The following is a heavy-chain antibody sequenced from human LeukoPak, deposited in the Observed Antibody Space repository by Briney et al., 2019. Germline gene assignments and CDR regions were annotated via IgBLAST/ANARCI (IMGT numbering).Heavy chain of an antibody. CDR1: GYTFTSYG. Sequence: GASVKVSCKASGYTFTSYGITWVRQAPGQGLEWMGWISAYNGNTNYAQKLQGRVTMTTDTSTSTAYMEPRSLRSDDTAIYYCAREDSDYGDYIRLDYWGQGTLVTVSS. CDR2: ISAYNGNT. D-gene: IGHD4-17*01. V-gene: IGHV1-18*04. J-gene: IGHJ4*02. CDR3: AREDSDYGDYIRLDY.